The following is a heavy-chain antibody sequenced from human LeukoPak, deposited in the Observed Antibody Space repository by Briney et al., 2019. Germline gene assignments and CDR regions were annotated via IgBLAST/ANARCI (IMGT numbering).Heavy chain of an antibody. Sequence: PGGSLRLSCAVSGFTLTSYSMSWVRQAPGQGLEWVSSFLRTGSATYYADSVKGRFTISRDNSKNTVHLHMNSLRADDTGIYYCAKDLRPDNGWDFDFWGQGTRVTVSS. J-gene: IGHJ4*02. V-gene: IGHV3-23*01. CDR2: FLRTGSAT. CDR3: AKDLRPDNGWDFDF. CDR1: GFTLTSYS. D-gene: IGHD6-19*01.